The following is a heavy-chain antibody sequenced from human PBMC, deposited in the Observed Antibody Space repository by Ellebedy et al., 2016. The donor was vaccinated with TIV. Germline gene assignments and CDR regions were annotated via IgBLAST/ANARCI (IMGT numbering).Heavy chain of an antibody. CDR1: GYTFTSYY. Sequence: ASVKVSXXASGYTFTSYYMHWVRQAPGQGLEWMGIINPSGGSTSYAQKFQGRVTITADESTSTAYMELRSLRSDDTAVYYCARADYYGSGSYLLDFDYWGQGTLVTVSS. V-gene: IGHV1-46*01. CDR3: ARADYYGSGSYLLDFDY. J-gene: IGHJ4*02. CDR2: INPSGGST. D-gene: IGHD3-10*01.